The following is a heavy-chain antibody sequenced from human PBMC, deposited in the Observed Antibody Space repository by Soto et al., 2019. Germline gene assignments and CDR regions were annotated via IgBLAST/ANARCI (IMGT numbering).Heavy chain of an antibody. D-gene: IGHD5-18*01. V-gene: IGHV3-21*01. CDR1: GFTFSSYS. Sequence: GGSLRLSCAASGFTFSSYSMNWVRQAPGKGLEWVSSINSSSSYIYYADSVKGRFTISRDNAKNSLYLQMNSLRAEDTAMYYCAGALRGYSYGINAFDIWGQGTMVTVSS. J-gene: IGHJ3*02. CDR2: INSSSSYI. CDR3: AGALRGYSYGINAFDI.